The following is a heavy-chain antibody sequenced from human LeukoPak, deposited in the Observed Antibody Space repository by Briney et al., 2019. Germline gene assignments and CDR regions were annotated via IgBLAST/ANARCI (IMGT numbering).Heavy chain of an antibody. CDR2: IYSGGST. CDR3: ARGGYSLPLDYYMDV. D-gene: IGHD5-18*01. J-gene: IGHJ6*03. Sequence: PGGSLRLSCAASGFTVSSNYMSWVRQAPGRGLEWVSVIYSGGSTYYADSVKGRFTISRDNSKNTLYLQMNSLRAEDTAVYYCARGGYSLPLDYYMDVWGTGTTVTVSS. CDR1: GFTVSSNY. V-gene: IGHV3-53*01.